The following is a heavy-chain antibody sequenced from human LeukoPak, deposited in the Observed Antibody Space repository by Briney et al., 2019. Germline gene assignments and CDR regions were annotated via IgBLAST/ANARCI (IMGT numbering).Heavy chain of an antibody. J-gene: IGHJ5*02. V-gene: IGHV1-69-2*01. CDR1: GYTFTSYD. Sequence: ASVKVSXKASGYTFTSYDINWVRQATGQGLEWMGLVDPEDGETIYAEKFQGRVTITADTSTDTAYMELSSLRSEDTAVYYCATDPRYYYGSGSYLSDPWGQGTLVTVSS. D-gene: IGHD3-10*01. CDR2: VDPEDGET. CDR3: ATDPRYYYGSGSYLSDP.